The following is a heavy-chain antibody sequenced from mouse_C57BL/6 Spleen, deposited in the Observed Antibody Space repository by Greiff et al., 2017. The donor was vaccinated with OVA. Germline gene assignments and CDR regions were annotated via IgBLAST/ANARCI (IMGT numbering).Heavy chain of an antibody. Sequence: EVKLVESGPELVKPGASVKMSCKASGYTFTDYNMHWVKQSHGKSLEWIGYINPNNGGTSYNQKFKGKATLTVNKSSSTAYMELRSLTSEDSAVYYCARRGSYSNYDYFDYWGQGTTLTVSS. CDR2: INPNNGGT. D-gene: IGHD2-5*01. V-gene: IGHV1-22*01. CDR1: GYTFTDYN. J-gene: IGHJ2*01. CDR3: ARRGSYSNYDYFDY.